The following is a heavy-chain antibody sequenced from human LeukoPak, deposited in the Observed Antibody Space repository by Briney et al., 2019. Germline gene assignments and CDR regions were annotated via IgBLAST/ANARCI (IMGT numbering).Heavy chain of an antibody. CDR1: GFTFSNYY. D-gene: IGHD5-12*01. Sequence: GGSLRLSCAASGFTFSNYYMSWIRQAPGKGLEWVSYISTSGSTIYYADSVKGRFTISRDNAKNSLYLQMNSLRAEDTALCYCAKARIVATIDSGFDYWGQGTLVTVSS. CDR3: AKARIVATIDSGFDY. V-gene: IGHV3-11*01. CDR2: ISTSGSTI. J-gene: IGHJ4*02.